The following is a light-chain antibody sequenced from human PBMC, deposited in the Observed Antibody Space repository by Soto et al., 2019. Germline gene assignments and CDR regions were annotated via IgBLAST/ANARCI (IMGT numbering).Light chain of an antibody. Sequence: EIVLTQSPGTLSLSPGEIATLSCMSSQSVSSSYLAWYQQKPGQAPRLLIYGASSRATGIPDRFSGSGSGTDFTLTISSLEPEDFSVYYCQQRYNWPITFGQGTRLEIK. CDR1: QSVSSSY. V-gene: IGKV3D-20*02. CDR2: GAS. J-gene: IGKJ5*01. CDR3: QQRYNWPIT.